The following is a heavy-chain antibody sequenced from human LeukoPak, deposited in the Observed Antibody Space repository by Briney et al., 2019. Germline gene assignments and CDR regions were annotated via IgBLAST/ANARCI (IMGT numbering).Heavy chain of an antibody. CDR1: GFTFSSYW. CDR3: ARDKPRGSYYGSIFDS. J-gene: IGHJ4*02. D-gene: IGHD3-10*01. V-gene: IGHV3-7*01. Sequence: GGSLRLSCEASGFTFSSYWMSWVRQAPGKGLEWVANIGDDGGEICYVDSVKGRFTISRDNAKSSLFLQMNSLRAEDAAVYYCARDKPRGSYYGSIFDSWGQGTLVTVSS. CDR2: IGDDGGEI.